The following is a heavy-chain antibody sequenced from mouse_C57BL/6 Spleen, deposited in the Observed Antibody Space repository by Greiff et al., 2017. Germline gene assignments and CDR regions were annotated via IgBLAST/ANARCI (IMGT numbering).Heavy chain of an antibody. CDR2: FYPGSGSI. J-gene: IGHJ2*01. V-gene: IGHV1-62-2*01. CDR1: GYTFTEYT. CDR3: ARHEAVLLRSEPYFDY. Sequence: VKLVESGAELVKPWASVKLSCKASGYTFTEYTIHWVKQRSGQGLEWIGWFYPGSGSIKSNEKFKDKATLTADKSSSTVYMELSRLTSEDSAVYFCARHEAVLLRSEPYFDYWGQGTTLTVSS. D-gene: IGHD1-1*01.